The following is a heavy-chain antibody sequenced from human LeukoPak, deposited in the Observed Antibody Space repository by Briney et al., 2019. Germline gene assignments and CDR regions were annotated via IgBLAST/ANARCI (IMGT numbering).Heavy chain of an antibody. D-gene: IGHD3-16*01. CDR2: IYSSGST. V-gene: IGHV4-59*01. CDR3: ARAGGRSYYYYGMDV. CDR1: GGSISSYY. J-gene: IGHJ6*02. Sequence: PSETLSLTCTVSGGSISSYYWSWIRQSPGKGLEWVGYIYSSGSTDYNPSLKSRVTISVDTSKNQFSLGLSSVTAADTAVYYCARAGGRSYYYYGMDVWGQGTTVTVS.